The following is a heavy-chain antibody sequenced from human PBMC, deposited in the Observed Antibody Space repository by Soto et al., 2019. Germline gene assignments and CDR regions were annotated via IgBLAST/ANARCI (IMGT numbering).Heavy chain of an antibody. CDR1: GGTCSGYA. V-gene: IGHV1-69*13. J-gene: IGHJ4*02. D-gene: IGHD2-15*01. CDR3: ARGGNPDY. Sequence: SVKVSCKASGGTCSGYAISWVRQAPAQGLEGMGGIIPIFGTANYAQKFQGRVTITPDESTSTAYMELSSMRSEDTAVYYCARGGNPDYWGQGTLVTVSS. CDR2: IIPIFGTA.